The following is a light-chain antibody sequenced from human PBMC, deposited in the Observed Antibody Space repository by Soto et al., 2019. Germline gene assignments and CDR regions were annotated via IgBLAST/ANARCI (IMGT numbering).Light chain of an antibody. CDR2: EVS. CDR3: RSYTSSSTPPVV. J-gene: IGLJ2*01. CDR1: SSDVGGYNY. Sequence: QSALTQPASVSGSPGQSITISCTGTSSDVGGYNYVSWYQQHPGKAPKLMIYEVSNRPSGVSNRFSGSKSGNTASLTISGLQAEDEADYYCRSYTSSSTPPVVFGGGTKVTVL. V-gene: IGLV2-14*01.